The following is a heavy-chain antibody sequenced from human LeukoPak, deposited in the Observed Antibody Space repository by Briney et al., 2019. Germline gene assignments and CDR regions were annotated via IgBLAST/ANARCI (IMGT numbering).Heavy chain of an antibody. D-gene: IGHD5-24*01. CDR1: GFTFSNFG. J-gene: IGHJ4*02. CDR3: AKQMAVDNFDY. CDR2: ISYDAKNE. Sequence: GGSLRLSCVASGFTFSNFGMHWVRQAPGKGLEWVAVISYDAKNEYYTDSVKGRFTISRDNAKNTLYLQMNSLRAEDTAVYYCAKQMAVDNFDYWGQGTLVTVSS. V-gene: IGHV3-30*18.